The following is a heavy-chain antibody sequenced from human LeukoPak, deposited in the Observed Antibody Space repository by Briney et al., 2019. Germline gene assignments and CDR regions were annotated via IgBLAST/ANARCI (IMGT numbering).Heavy chain of an antibody. V-gene: IGHV1-2*02. CDR2: INPNSGGT. J-gene: IGHJ6*02. Sequence: ASVKVSCKASGYTFTGYYMHWVRQAPGQGLEWMGWINPNSGGTNYAQKFQGRVTMTRDTSISTAYMELSRLRSGDTAVYYCARDERVVVAAKKRYYYGMDVWGQGTTVTVSS. CDR1: GYTFTGYY. CDR3: ARDERVVVAAKKRYYYGMDV. D-gene: IGHD2-15*01.